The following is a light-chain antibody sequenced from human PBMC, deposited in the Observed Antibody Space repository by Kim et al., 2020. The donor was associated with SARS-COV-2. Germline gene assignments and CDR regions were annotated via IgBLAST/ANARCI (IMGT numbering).Light chain of an antibody. J-gene: IGLJ2*01. CDR1: ASDVGGYNY. CDR3: CSYAGTYTV. CDR2: DVT. Sequence: QSALTQPRSVSGSPGKSLAISCTGTASDVGGYNYVSWYQQHPGKVPKLVIYDVTQRPSGVPDRFSGSKSGSAASLTISGLQAEDEADYYCCSYAGTYTVFGGGTRLTVL. V-gene: IGLV2-11*01.